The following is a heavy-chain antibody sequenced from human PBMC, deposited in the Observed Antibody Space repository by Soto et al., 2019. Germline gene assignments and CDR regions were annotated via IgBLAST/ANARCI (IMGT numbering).Heavy chain of an antibody. CDR2: IIPIFGTA. J-gene: IGHJ4*02. Sequence: QVQLVQSGAEVKKPGSSVKVSCKASGGTFSSYAISWVRQAPGQGLEWMGGIIPIFGTANYAQKFQGRVTITADESTSTDYMELSSLRSEDTAVYYCARARNLQYSSGWYYFDYWGQGTLVTVSS. CDR1: GGTFSSYA. D-gene: IGHD6-19*01. V-gene: IGHV1-69*12. CDR3: ARARNLQYSSGWYYFDY.